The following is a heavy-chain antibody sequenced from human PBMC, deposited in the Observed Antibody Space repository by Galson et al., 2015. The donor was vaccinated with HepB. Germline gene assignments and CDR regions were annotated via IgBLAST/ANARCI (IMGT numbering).Heavy chain of an antibody. CDR1: GYTFTGYY. CDR3: ASFIAAAGKGNWFDP. D-gene: IGHD6-13*01. J-gene: IGHJ5*02. V-gene: IGHV1-2*02. Sequence: QSGAEVKKPGESLRISCKASGYTFTGYYMHWVRQAPGQGLEWMGWINPNSGGTNYAQKFQGRVTMTRDTSISTAYMELSRLRSDDTAVYYCASFIAAAGKGNWFDPWGQGTLVTVSS. CDR2: INPNSGGT.